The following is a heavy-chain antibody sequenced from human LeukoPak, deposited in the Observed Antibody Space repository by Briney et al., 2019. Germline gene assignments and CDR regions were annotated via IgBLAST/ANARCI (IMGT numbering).Heavy chain of an antibody. Sequence: IPSVTLSLTCTVSGGSVSSGSYYWSWIRQPPGKGLEWIGYIYYSGSTNYNPSLKSRVTISVDTSKNQFFLKVSSVTAADTAVYYCARGVLVTGFDYWGQGTQVTVSS. J-gene: IGHJ4*02. CDR3: ARGVLVTGFDY. D-gene: IGHD2-21*02. V-gene: IGHV4-61*01. CDR2: IYYSGST. CDR1: GGSVSSGSYY.